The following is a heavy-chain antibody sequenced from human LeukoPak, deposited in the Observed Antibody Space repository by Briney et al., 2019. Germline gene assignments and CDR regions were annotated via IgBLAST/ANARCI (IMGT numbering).Heavy chain of an antibody. CDR2: ISYDGSNK. V-gene: IGHV3-30*03. D-gene: IGHD6-19*01. CDR1: GFTFSSYG. Sequence: GGSLRLSCAASGFTFSSYGMHWVRQAPGKGLEWVAVISYDGSNKYYADSVKGRFTISRDNSKNTLYLQMNSLRAEDTAVYYCARVGSGWNNRKDYYYYYYMGVWGKGTTVTISS. CDR3: ARVGSGWNNRKDYYYYYYMGV. J-gene: IGHJ6*03.